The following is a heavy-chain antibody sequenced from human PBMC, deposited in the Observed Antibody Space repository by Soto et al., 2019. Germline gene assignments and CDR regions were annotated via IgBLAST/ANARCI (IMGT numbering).Heavy chain of an antibody. Sequence: QVQLQESGPGLVKPSETLSLTCTVSGGSISSYYWSWIRQPPGKGLEWIGYIYYSGSTNYNPSLKSRVTNSVDTSKTQFSLKLSSVTAAETAVYYCARRYGYAFDIWGQGTMVTVSS. CDR2: IYYSGST. CDR3: ARRYGYAFDI. CDR1: GGSISSYY. V-gene: IGHV4-59*01. D-gene: IGHD4-17*01. J-gene: IGHJ3*02.